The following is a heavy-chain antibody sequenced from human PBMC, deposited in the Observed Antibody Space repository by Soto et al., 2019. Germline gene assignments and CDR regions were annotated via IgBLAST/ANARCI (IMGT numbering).Heavy chain of an antibody. CDR2: FSAYNGNT. CDR1: GYTFTSYG. V-gene: IGHV1-18*01. CDR3: ARLSSSRYYYYYYMDV. Sequence: QVQLVQSGAEVKKPGASVKVSCKASGYTFTSYGISWVRQAPGQGLEWMGWFSAYNGNTNYAQKLQGRVTMTTDTSTRTAYMELRSLRSDDTAVYYCARLSSSRYYYYYYMDVWGKGTTVTVSS. D-gene: IGHD6-13*01. J-gene: IGHJ6*03.